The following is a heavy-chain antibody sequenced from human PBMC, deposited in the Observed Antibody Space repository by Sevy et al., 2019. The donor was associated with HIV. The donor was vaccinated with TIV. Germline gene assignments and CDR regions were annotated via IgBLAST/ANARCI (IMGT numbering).Heavy chain of an antibody. J-gene: IGHJ4*02. D-gene: IGHD3-22*01. V-gene: IGHV1-2*02. CDR1: GYTFTRYY. Sequence: ASVKVSCKASGYTFTRYYMHWVRQAPGQGLEWMGWINPNNGDTNYAQKFQGRVTMTRDTSITTAYMELSRLTSDDAAVYYCAVDRWLLRHEYFFDYWGQGTLVTVSS. CDR3: AVDRWLLRHEYFFDY. CDR2: INPNNGDT.